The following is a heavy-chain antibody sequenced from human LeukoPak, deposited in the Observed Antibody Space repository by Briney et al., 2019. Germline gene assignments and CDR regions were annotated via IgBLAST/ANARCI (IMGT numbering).Heavy chain of an antibody. V-gene: IGHV3-64*01. D-gene: IGHD2-21*02. Sequence: GGSLRLSCAASGFTFSSYAMHWVRQAPGKGLEYVSAISSNGGSTYYANSVKGRFTISRDNSKNTLYLQMNSLRAEDTAVYYCAKVWNRCDCYNPWGQGTLVTVSS. CDR1: GFTFSSYA. CDR2: ISSNGGST. CDR3: AKVWNRCDCYNP. J-gene: IGHJ5*02.